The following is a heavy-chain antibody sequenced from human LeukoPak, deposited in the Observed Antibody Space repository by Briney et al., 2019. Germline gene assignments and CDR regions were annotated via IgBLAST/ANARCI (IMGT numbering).Heavy chain of an antibody. J-gene: IGHJ4*02. CDR2: ISGDATII. CDR1: GFSFSGHS. CDR3: ARNKRAAHNYVDY. D-gene: IGHD6-25*01. V-gene: IGHV3-48*04. Sequence: GGSLRLSCTASGFSFSGHSMNWVRQAPGRGLEWVSFISGDATIIYYADSVRGRFTLSRDNAKNSLYLQMNSLRAGDTAVYYCARNKRAAHNYVDYWGQGTLVTVSS.